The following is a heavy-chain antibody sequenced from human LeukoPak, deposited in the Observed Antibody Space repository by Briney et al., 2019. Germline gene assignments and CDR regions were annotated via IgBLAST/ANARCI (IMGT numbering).Heavy chain of an antibody. D-gene: IGHD2-8*01. CDR1: GGSISSSSYY. CDR3: ARRGMVRRNRFDP. J-gene: IGHJ5*02. CDR2: IYYSGST. Sequence: SETLSLTCTVSGGSISSSSYYWGWIRQPPGKGLEWIGSIYYSGSTYYNPSLKSRVTISVDTSKNQFSLKLSSVTAADTAVYYCARRGMVRRNRFDPWGQGTLVTVSS. V-gene: IGHV4-39*01.